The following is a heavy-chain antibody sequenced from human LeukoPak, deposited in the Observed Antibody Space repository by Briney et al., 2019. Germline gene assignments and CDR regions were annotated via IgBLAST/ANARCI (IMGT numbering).Heavy chain of an antibody. CDR2: IWYDGSNK. V-gene: IGHV3-33*08. J-gene: IGHJ6*02. Sequence: GRSLRLSCAASGFTFSSYGMHWVRQAPGKGLEWVAVIWYDGSNKYYADSVKGRFTISRDNSKNTLYLQMNSLRAEDTAVYYCARDTSTMDVWGQGTTVTVSS. CDR3: ARDTSTMDV. CDR1: GFTFSSYG.